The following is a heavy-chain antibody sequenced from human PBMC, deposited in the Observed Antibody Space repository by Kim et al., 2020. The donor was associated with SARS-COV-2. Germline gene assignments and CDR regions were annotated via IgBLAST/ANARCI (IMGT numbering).Heavy chain of an antibody. CDR2: ISSSSSYI. CDR3: ARDPGSYYGMDV. V-gene: IGHV3-21*01. CDR1: GFTFSSYS. Sequence: GGSLRLSCAASGFTFSSYSMNWVRQAPGKGLEWVSSISSSSSYIYYADSVKGRFTISRDNAKNSLYLQMNSLRAEDTAVYYCARDPGSYYGMDVWGQGTTVTVSS. J-gene: IGHJ6*02. D-gene: IGHD3-10*01.